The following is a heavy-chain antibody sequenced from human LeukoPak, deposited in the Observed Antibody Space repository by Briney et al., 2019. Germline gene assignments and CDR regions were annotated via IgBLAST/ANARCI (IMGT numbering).Heavy chain of an antibody. J-gene: IGHJ4*02. Sequence: ASVKVSCKASGYTFTSYAMHWVRQAPGQRLEWMGWINPSSGGTDYSQKSQGRVTMTRDTSVSTAYMELSRLRSDDTALYYCARESRGLLNYFDYWGQGLLVTVSS. D-gene: IGHD3-22*01. CDR3: ARESRGLLNYFDY. V-gene: IGHV1-2*02. CDR2: INPSSGGT. CDR1: GYTFTSYA.